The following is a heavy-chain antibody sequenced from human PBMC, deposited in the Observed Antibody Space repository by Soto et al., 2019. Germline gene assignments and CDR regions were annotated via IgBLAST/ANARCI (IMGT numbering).Heavy chain of an antibody. J-gene: IGHJ4*02. CDR1: GFTFSSYG. CDR2: IWYDGSNK. Sequence: QVQLVESGGGVVQPGRSLRLFCAASGFTFSSYGMHWVRQAPGKGLEWVAVIWYDGSNKYYADSVKGRFTISRDNSKNTLYLQMNSLRAEDTAVYYCARDRYGDYDSSSTDYWGQGTLVTVSS. D-gene: IGHD4-17*01. V-gene: IGHV3-33*01. CDR3: ARDRYGDYDSSSTDY.